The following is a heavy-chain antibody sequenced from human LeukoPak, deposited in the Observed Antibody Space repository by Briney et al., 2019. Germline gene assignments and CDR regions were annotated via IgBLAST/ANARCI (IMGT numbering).Heavy chain of an antibody. CDR3: ARSYYNYWSGARAVYFYMDV. CDR1: GGSIQTYY. D-gene: IGHD3-3*01. J-gene: IGHJ6*03. V-gene: IGHV4-59*01. Sequence: SETLSLTCTVSGGSIQTYYWSRIRQPPGKGLEYIGNIYYSGHTDYNPSLKSRVTISVDTSKNQFSLKLTSVTAADTAVYYCARSYYNYWSGARAVYFYMDVWGKGTTVTVSS. CDR2: IYYSGHT.